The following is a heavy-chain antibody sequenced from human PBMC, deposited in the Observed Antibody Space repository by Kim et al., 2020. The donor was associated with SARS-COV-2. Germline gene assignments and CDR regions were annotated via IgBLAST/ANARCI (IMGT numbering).Heavy chain of an antibody. Sequence: NTYCANSVKGRFTIARDNSKNKLYLQMGSLRAEDMAVYYCARVGWGSYEYWGQGNLVTFSS. V-gene: IGHV3-64*01. CDR2: NT. J-gene: IGHJ4*02. D-gene: IGHD1-26*01. CDR3: ARVGWGSYEY.